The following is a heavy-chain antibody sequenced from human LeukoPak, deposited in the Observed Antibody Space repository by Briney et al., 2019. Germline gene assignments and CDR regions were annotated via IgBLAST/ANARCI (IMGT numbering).Heavy chain of an antibody. V-gene: IGHV4-39*01. CDR1: GGSISSSSYY. Sequence: SETLSLTCTVSGGSISSSSYYWGWIRQPPGKGLEWIGSIYYSGSSYYNPSLKSRVTISVDTSKNQFSLKLSSVTAADTAVYYCARLDSSGWYYWGQGTLVTVSS. CDR3: ARLDSSGWYY. CDR2: IYYSGSS. D-gene: IGHD6-19*01. J-gene: IGHJ4*02.